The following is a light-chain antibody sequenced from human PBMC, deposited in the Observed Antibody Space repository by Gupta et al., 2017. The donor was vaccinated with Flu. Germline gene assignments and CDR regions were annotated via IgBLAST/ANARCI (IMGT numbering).Light chain of an antibody. CDR2: EDN. CDR3: LAWDSNLYV. V-gene: IGLV3-1*01. CDR1: SLGNKY. Sequence: YPGQAATIPCSGDSLGNKYASWYQQRSGQSPLLVIYEDNKRPAGIPELFSGSNSGNTATLTISETQAANEAYYYCLAWDSNLYVFGGGTKMTVL. J-gene: IGLJ2*01.